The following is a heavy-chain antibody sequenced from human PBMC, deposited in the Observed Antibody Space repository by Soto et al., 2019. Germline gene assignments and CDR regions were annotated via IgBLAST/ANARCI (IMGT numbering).Heavy chain of an antibody. CDR2: IFYTGTT. CDR3: ARHDVIAKLQNGMGL. V-gene: IGHV4-59*01. Sequence: SETLSLTCTVSGGSISSYYWSWIRQPPGKGLEWIGYIFYTGTTIYTPSLKSRVTISVDTSNNQFSLKLSSVTAADTAVYYCARHDVIAKLQNGMGLWGRGTMVTVAS. J-gene: IGHJ6*02. CDR1: GGSISSYY.